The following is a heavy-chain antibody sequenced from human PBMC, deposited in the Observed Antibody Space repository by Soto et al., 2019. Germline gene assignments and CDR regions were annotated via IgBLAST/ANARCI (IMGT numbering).Heavy chain of an antibody. Sequence: EVHLVDSGGYLIQRGGSLRPSCGVSGITVSGNSISWGRHAPGEVLEWISYIFIDGSTYYAYSVRGRFSISRDTSKNTLFLQMNNLRAEDTAVYYCARDGGSGTPVAGAQDYYMYYGMDVWGQGTTVTVSS. J-gene: IGHJ6*02. CDR3: ARDGGSGTPVAGAQDYYMYYGMDV. V-gene: IGHV3-53*01. CDR2: IFIDGST. D-gene: IGHD6-19*01. CDR1: GITVSGNS.